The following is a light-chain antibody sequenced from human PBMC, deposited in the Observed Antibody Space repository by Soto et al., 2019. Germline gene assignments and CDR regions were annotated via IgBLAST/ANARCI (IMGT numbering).Light chain of an antibody. V-gene: IGKV1-5*01. CDR3: QQYKSYSQT. J-gene: IGKJ2*01. CDR2: DAS. CDR1: QSISSW. Sequence: DIQRTQSPSTLSASVGDRVTITCRASQSISSWLAWYQQKPWKAPKLLIYDASSLKSGVPSRFSVSGSGTECTLTISSLQPDDFATSYFQQYKSYSQTFGQGNKLAIK.